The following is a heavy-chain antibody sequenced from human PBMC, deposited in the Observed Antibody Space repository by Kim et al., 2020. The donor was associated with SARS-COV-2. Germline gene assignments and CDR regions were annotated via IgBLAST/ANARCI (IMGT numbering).Heavy chain of an antibody. J-gene: IGHJ4*02. CDR3: ARAGGYDSSGYYPNFDY. V-gene: IGHV1-69*13. D-gene: IGHD3-22*01. CDR1: GGTFSSYA. CDR2: IIPIFGTA. Sequence: SVKVSCKASGGTFSSYAISWVRQAPGQGLEWMGGIIPIFGTANYAQKFQGRVTITADESTSTAYMELSSLRSEDTAVYYCARAGGYDSSGYYPNFDYWGQGTLVTVSS.